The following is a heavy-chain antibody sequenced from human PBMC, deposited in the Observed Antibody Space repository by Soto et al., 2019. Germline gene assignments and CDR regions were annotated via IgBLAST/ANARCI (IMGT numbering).Heavy chain of an antibody. Sequence: EVQLVESGGGLVQPGGSLRLSCAASGFTVSTNYMNWVRQAPGKGLEWVSVIYSGGSTYYVDSVKGRFTISRDNSKNTLFLQMNSLRVEDTAVYYCARGEPHHDFDYWGQGTLVTVSS. V-gene: IGHV3-66*01. CDR1: GFTVSTNY. J-gene: IGHJ4*02. D-gene: IGHD3-16*01. CDR2: IYSGGST. CDR3: ARGEPHHDFDY.